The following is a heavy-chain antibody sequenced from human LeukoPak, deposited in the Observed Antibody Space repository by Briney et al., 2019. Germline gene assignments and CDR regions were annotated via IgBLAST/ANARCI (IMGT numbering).Heavy chain of an antibody. J-gene: IGHJ3*02. CDR3: ARGFSCSSTSCQRDDAFDI. Sequence: PSETLSLTCTVSGGSISSYYWIWIRQPPGKGLDWIGFIYYTGSTNYNPSLKSRVTISVDTSKNQFSLKLSSVTAADTAVYYCARGFSCSSTSCQRDDAFDIWGQGTMVTVSS. CDR2: IYYTGST. D-gene: IGHD2-2*01. CDR1: GGSISSYY. V-gene: IGHV4-59*01.